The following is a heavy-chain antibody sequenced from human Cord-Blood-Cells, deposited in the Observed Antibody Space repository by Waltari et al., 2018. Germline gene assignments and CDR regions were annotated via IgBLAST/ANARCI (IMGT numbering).Heavy chain of an antibody. Sequence: QVQLVASGGGVVQPGRCRRLSWVASGFPFSSYGLHRVRQAPGKGLEWVAVISYDGSNKYDADSVKGRFTNSRDYSKNTLYLQMNSLRAEDTAVYYCAKDQNEIFYWGQGTLVTVSS. CDR1: GFPFSSYG. D-gene: IGHD2-15*01. CDR2: ISYDGSNK. J-gene: IGHJ4*02. CDR3: AKDQNEIFY. V-gene: IGHV3-30*18.